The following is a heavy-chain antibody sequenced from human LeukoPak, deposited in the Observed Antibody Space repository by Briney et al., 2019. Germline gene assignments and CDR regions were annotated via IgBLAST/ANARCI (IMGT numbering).Heavy chain of an antibody. V-gene: IGHV1-2*02. D-gene: IGHD3-10*01. CDR2: INPNSGGT. J-gene: IGHJ4*02. Sequence: ASVKVSCKASGYTFTGYYMHWVRQAPGQGLEWMGWINPNSGGTNYAQKFQGRVTMTRDTSTSTVYMELSSLRSEDTAVYYCANTPFGSEVYWGQGTLVTVSS. CDR3: ANTPFGSEVY. CDR1: GYTFTGYY.